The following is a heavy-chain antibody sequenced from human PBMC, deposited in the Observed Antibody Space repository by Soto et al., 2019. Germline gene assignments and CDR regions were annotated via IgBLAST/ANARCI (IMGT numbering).Heavy chain of an antibody. V-gene: IGHV1-69*06. D-gene: IGHD6-19*01. J-gene: IGHJ6*02. Sequence: QVQLVQPGAEVKKPGSSVKVSCKASGGTFSSYAISWVRQAPGQGLERMGGIIPIFGTANYAQKFQGRVTITADKSTSTAYMELSSLRSEDTAVYYCARGRSVTRAVAGHYYYYGMDVWGQGTTVTVSS. CDR3: ARGRSVTRAVAGHYYYYGMDV. CDR1: GGTFSSYA. CDR2: IIPIFGTA.